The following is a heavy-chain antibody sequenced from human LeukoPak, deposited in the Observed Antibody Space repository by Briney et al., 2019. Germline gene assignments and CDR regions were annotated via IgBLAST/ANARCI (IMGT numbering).Heavy chain of an antibody. V-gene: IGHV3-7*01. CDR1: GFTFSSCW. D-gene: IGHD2-21*02. J-gene: IGHJ5*02. Sequence: GGSLRLSCAASGFTFSSCWMSWVRQAPGKGLEWVANIKQDGSEKYSVDSVKGRFTISRDNAKNSLYLQMNSLRAEDTAVYYCARGRGGDCYSCWFDPWGQGTLVTVSS. CDR3: ARGRGGDCYSCWFDP. CDR2: IKQDGSEK.